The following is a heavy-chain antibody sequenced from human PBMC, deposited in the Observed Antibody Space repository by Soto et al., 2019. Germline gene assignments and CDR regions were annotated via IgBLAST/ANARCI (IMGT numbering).Heavy chain of an antibody. CDR2: ISYDGSNK. CDR3: AKEKQQLVPWTLSYYYYGMDV. CDR1: GFTFSSYG. V-gene: IGHV3-30*18. J-gene: IGHJ6*02. Sequence: QVQLVESGGGVVQPGRSLRLSCAASGFTFSSYGMHWVRQAPGKGLEWVAVISYDGSNKYYADSVKGRFTISRDNSKNTLYLQMNSLRAEDTAVYYCAKEKQQLVPWTLSYYYYGMDVWGQGTTVTVSS. D-gene: IGHD6-13*01.